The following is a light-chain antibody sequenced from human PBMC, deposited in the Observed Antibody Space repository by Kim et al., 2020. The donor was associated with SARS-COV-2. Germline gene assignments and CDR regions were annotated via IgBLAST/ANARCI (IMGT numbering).Light chain of an antibody. V-gene: IGKV3-15*01. CDR2: GAS. CDR1: QSVSSN. CDR3: QQYKTWPRT. Sequence: EIVMTQSPVTLSVFPGERATLSCRASQSVSSNLAWYQQKPGQAPRLLIYGASTRATGVPARLSGSGSGTEFTLTISSLQSEDFGVYYCQQYKTWPRTFGQGTKLEI. J-gene: IGKJ1*01.